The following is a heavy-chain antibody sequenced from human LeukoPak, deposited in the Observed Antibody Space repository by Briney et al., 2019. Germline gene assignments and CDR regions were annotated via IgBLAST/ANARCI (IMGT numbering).Heavy chain of an antibody. CDR1: GGSISSYY. V-gene: IGHV4-59*08. CDR3: ASKIRYSSGWYKDRDAFDI. J-gene: IGHJ3*02. Sequence: SETLSLTCTVSGGSISSYYWSWIRQPPGKGLEWIGYIYYSGGTNDNPSLKSRVTISVDTSKNQFSLKLSSVTAADTAVYYCASKIRYSSGWYKDRDAFDIWGQGTMVTVSS. D-gene: IGHD6-19*01. CDR2: IYYSGGT.